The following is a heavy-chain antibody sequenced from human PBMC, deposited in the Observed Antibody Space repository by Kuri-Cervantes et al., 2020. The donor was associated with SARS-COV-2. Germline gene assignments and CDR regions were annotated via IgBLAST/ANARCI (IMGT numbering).Heavy chain of an antibody. CDR2: ISAYNGNT. CDR1: EGTFFSYA. CDR3: ARDPRGWYYYDSSGQLDY. V-gene: IGHV1-18*01. Sequence: ASVKVSCKASEGTFFSYAISWVRQAPGQGLEWMGWISAYNGNTNYAQKLQGRVTMTTDTSTSTAYMELRSLRSDDTAVYYCARDPRGWYYYDSSGQLDYWGQGTLVTVSS. J-gene: IGHJ4*02. D-gene: IGHD3-22*01.